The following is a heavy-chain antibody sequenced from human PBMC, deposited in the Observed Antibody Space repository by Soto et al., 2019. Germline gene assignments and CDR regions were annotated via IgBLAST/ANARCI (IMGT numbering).Heavy chain of an antibody. CDR1: GFPFNTYS. Sequence: AGGSLRLSCAASGFPFNTYSMNWVRQAPGKGLEWVSCISGSNNYIYYADSVKGRFTISRDNAKNSLYLQLNSLRAEDSAVYYCARYSGTYDYWGQGTLVTVSS. CDR2: ISGSNNYI. V-gene: IGHV3-21*01. J-gene: IGHJ4*02. D-gene: IGHD1-26*01. CDR3: ARYSGTYDY.